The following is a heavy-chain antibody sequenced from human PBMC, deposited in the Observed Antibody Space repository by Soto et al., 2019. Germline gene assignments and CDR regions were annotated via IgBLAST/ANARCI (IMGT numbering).Heavy chain of an antibody. D-gene: IGHD1-26*01. J-gene: IGHJ4*02. CDR2: IKSKTDGGTT. CDR3: TTDHIVGAAYFDY. V-gene: IGHV3-15*07. Sequence: GGSLRLSCAASGFTFSNAWMNWVRQAPGKGLEWVGRIKSKTDGGTTDYAAPVKGRFTISRDDSKNTLYLQMNSLKTEDTAVYYCTTDHIVGAAYFDYWGQGTLVTVSS. CDR1: GFTFSNAW.